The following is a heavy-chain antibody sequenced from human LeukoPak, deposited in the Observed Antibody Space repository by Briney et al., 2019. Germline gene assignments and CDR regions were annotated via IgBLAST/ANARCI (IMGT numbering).Heavy chain of an antibody. D-gene: IGHD2-15*01. J-gene: IGHJ4*02. CDR3: AKGSGGSCYSKLDY. CDR1: GFTFSSYA. CDR2: ICGSDDTT. V-gene: IGHV3-23*01. Sequence: GGSLRLSCAASGFTFSSYAMSWVRQAPGKGLEWVSVICGSDDTTYYSDSVKGRFTISRDTSKNTLYLQMSSLSAEDTAVYYCAKGSGGSCYSKLDYWGQGTLVTVSS.